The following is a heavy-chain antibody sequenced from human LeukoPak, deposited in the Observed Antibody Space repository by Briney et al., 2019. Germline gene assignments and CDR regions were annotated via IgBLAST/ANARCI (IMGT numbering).Heavy chain of an antibody. CDR1: GGSISSYY. CDR3: ARDLTLGYCSSTSCYTGFDP. Sequence: SETLSLTCTVSGGSISSYYWSWIRQPAGKGLEWIRRIYTSGSTNYNPSLKSRVTMSVDTSKYQFSLKLSSVTAADTAVYYCARDLTLGYCSSTSCYTGFDPWGQGTLVTVSS. D-gene: IGHD2-2*02. J-gene: IGHJ5*02. CDR2: IYTSGST. V-gene: IGHV4-4*07.